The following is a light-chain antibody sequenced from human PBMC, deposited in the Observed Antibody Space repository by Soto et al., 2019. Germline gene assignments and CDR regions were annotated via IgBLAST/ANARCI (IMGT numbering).Light chain of an antibody. J-gene: IGKJ2*01. CDR2: DVT. V-gene: IGKV3-20*01. Sequence: EIMLTQSPGTLSLSPGERATLSCRASQSVSASYLAWYQQKPGQSPRLLIYDVTNRAAGIPDRFSGSGSGTDFTLTINSLEPEDFAVYFCQQYGGSPPGYVFGQGTKLEIK. CDR3: QQYGGSPPGYV. CDR1: QSVSASY.